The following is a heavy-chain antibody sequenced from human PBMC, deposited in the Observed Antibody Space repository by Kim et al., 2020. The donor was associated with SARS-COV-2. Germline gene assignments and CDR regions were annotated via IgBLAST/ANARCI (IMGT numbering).Heavy chain of an antibody. D-gene: IGHD3-22*01. Sequence: GGSLRLSCAASGFTFSSYSMNWVRQAPGKGLEWVSSISSSSSYIYYADSVKGRFTISRDNAKNSLYLQMNSLRAEDTAVYYCARGGGADDSSGGDAFDIWGQGTMVTVSS. CDR1: GFTFSSYS. CDR3: ARGGGADDSSGGDAFDI. CDR2: ISSSSSYI. J-gene: IGHJ3*02. V-gene: IGHV3-21*01.